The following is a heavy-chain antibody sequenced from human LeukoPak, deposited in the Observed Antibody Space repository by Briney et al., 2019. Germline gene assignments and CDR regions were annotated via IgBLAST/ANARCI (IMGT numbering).Heavy chain of an antibody. CDR2: LMWDDDE. Sequence: SGPTLVKPTETLTLTCTFSGFSLTTSGVGVGWIRQPPGKAPEWLALLMWDDDERYSASLKSRLTITKDTSRNQVVLTMTKMDPVDTGTYYCARTIDPLGVIVPSALSYVDWGQGTLVTVSS. CDR1: GFSLTTSGVG. J-gene: IGHJ4*02. V-gene: IGHV2-5*02. CDR3: ARTIDPLGVIVPSALSYVD. D-gene: IGHD2/OR15-2a*01.